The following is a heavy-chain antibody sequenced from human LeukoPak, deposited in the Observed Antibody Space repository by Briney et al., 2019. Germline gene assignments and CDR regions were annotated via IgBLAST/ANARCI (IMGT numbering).Heavy chain of an antibody. J-gene: IGHJ4*02. CDR3: ASSSGGYCSSTSCYNAY. CDR1: GFTFSSYA. Sequence: GGSLRLSCVASGFTFSSYAMSWVRRAPGKGLGWVSAISGSGGSTYYADSVKGRFTISRDNSKNTLYLQMNSLRAEDTAVYYCASSSGGYCSSTSCYNAYWGQGTLVTVSS. D-gene: IGHD2-2*02. V-gene: IGHV3-23*01. CDR2: ISGSGGST.